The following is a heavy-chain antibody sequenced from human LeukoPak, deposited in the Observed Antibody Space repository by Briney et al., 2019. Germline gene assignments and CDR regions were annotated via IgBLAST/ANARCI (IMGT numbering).Heavy chain of an antibody. J-gene: IGHJ6*02. D-gene: IGHD2/OR15-2a*01. CDR1: GFTFSSYA. CDR3: AKDISFGFAAYYYGMDV. V-gene: IGHV3-23*01. Sequence: GGSLRLSCAASGFTFSSYAMSWVRQAPGKGLEWVSAISGSGGSTYYADYVKGRFTISRDKSKNTMYLQMNRLRAEDTAVYYCAKDISFGFAAYYYGMDVWGQGTTVTVSS. CDR2: ISGSGGST.